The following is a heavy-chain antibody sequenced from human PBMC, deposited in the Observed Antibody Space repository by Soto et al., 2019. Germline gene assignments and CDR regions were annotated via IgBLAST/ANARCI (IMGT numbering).Heavy chain of an antibody. Sequence: ASVKVSCKASGYTFTSYGISWVRQAPGQGLEWMGWISAYNGNTNYAQKLQGRVTMTTDTSTSTAYMELRSLRSDDTAVYYCARDADIVVVPAARIWFDPWGQGTLVTVSS. CDR2: ISAYNGNT. D-gene: IGHD2-2*01. J-gene: IGHJ5*02. CDR3: ARDADIVVVPAARIWFDP. CDR1: GYTFTSYG. V-gene: IGHV1-18*01.